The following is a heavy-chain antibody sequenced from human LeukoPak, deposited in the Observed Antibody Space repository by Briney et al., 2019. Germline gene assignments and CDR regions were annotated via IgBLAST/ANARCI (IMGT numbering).Heavy chain of an antibody. D-gene: IGHD3-9*01. CDR2: INHNGEAI. CDR1: GFPFSSYV. J-gene: IGHJ4*02. V-gene: IGHV3-48*02. Sequence: GGSLRLSCAASGFPFSSYVMSWVRQAPGKGLEWVSYINHNGEAIYYPDFVKGRFTISRDNAKNSLYLQMNSLRDEDTAVYYCARDNDWAFDYWGQGTLVTVSS. CDR3: ARDNDWAFDY.